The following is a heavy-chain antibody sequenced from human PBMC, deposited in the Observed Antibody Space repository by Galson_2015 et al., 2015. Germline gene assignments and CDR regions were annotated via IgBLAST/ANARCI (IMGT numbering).Heavy chain of an antibody. D-gene: IGHD2-2*01. V-gene: IGHV1-69*13. CDR1: GGTFSGYA. CDR3: ATTPKYCSSTSCYYYYYGMDV. CDR2: IIPIFGTA. Sequence: SVKVSCKASGGTFSGYAISWVRQAPGQGLEWMGGIIPIFGTANYAQKFQGRVTITADESTSTAYMELSSLRSEDTAVYYCATTPKYCSSTSCYYYYYGMDVWGQGTTVTVSS. J-gene: IGHJ6*02.